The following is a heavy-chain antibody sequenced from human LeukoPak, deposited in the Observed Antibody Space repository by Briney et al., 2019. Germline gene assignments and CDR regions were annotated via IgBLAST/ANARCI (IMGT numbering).Heavy chain of an antibody. CDR2: IYSGGST. D-gene: IGHD6-19*01. CDR3: AREASGWRPRGYYFDY. J-gene: IGHJ4*02. V-gene: IGHV3-66*01. CDR1: GFTVSSNY. Sequence: PGGSLRLSCAASGFTVSSNYMSWVRQAPGKGLEWVSVIYSGGSTYYADSVKGRFTIPRDNSKNTLYLQMNSLRAEDTAVYYCAREASGWRPRGYYFDYWGQGTLVTVSS.